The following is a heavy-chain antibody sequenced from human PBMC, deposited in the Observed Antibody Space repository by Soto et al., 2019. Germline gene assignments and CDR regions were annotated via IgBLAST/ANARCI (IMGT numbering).Heavy chain of an antibody. V-gene: IGHV4-4*02. CDR2: IYHSGST. CDR3: ARGRQGAAAGSRYYYYYGMDV. D-gene: IGHD6-13*01. CDR1: GGSLNSSNW. J-gene: IGHJ6*02. Sequence: PSETLSLTCAVSGGSLNSSNWWSWVRRPPGKGLEWIGGIYHSGSTNYNPSLKSRVTISVDKSKDQSSLKLSSVTAADTAVYYCARGRQGAAAGSRYYYYYGMDVWGQGTTVTVSS.